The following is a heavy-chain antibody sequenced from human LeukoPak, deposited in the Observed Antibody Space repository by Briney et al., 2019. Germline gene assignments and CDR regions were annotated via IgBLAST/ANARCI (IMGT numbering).Heavy chain of an antibody. Sequence: ASVKVSCKASGYTFTSYGISWVRQAPGQGLEWMGWISAYNGNTNYAQKLQGRVTMTTDTSTSTAYMELRSLRSDDTAVYYCASGGCSGGSCYFADAFDIWGQGTMVTVSS. J-gene: IGHJ3*02. D-gene: IGHD2-15*01. CDR2: ISAYNGNT. V-gene: IGHV1-18*01. CDR1: GYTFTSYG. CDR3: ASGGCSGGSCYFADAFDI.